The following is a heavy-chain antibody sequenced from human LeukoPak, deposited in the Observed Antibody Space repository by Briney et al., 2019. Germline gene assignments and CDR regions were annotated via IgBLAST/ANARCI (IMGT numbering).Heavy chain of an antibody. Sequence: GASVKVSCKASGYTFTSYGISWVRQAPGQGLEWMGWISAYNGNTNYAQKLQGRVTMTTDTSTSTAYMELRSLRSDDTAVYYCAGAGTPYDYGGPRDAFDIWGQGTMVTVSS. D-gene: IGHD4-23*01. CDR1: GYTFTSYG. CDR2: ISAYNGNT. CDR3: AGAGTPYDYGGPRDAFDI. V-gene: IGHV1-18*01. J-gene: IGHJ3*02.